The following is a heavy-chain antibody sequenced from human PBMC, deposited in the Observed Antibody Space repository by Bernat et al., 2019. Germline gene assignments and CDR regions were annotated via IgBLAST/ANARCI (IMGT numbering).Heavy chain of an antibody. CDR3: ARNPITMVRGVLLPYGMAV. J-gene: IGHJ6*02. Sequence: QLLLQESGPGLVKPSETLSLTCTVSGGSISSSSYYWGWIRQPPGKGLDWIGTIYYSWSTYYNPSLNSRVTISVDTSKNQFSLKLRSVTAADTAVYYCARNPITMVRGVLLPYGMAVWGQGTTVTVSS. CDR1: GGSISSSSYY. V-gene: IGHV4-39*01. CDR2: IYYSWST. D-gene: IGHD3-10*01.